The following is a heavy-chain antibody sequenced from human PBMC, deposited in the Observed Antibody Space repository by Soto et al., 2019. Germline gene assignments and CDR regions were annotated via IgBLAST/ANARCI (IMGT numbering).Heavy chain of an antibody. CDR3: ASQYYYDSSGSQTFDY. J-gene: IGHJ4*02. V-gene: IGHV4-39*07. CDR2: IYSTENT. Sequence: SETLSLTCTVSGGSVSSNSYSWGWIRQSPGKGLEWIGIIYSTENTYYHPSLLSRVTISVDTSMNQFSLRLSSVTAADTAVYYCASQYYYDSSGSQTFDYWGQGTQVTVSS. CDR1: GGSVSSNSYS. D-gene: IGHD3-22*01.